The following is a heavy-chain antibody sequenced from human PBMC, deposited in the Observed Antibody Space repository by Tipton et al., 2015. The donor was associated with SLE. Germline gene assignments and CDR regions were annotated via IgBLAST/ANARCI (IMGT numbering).Heavy chain of an antibody. CDR2: ISGRGSNT. CDR3: ARMVGVTEFVDF. V-gene: IGHV3-23*01. J-gene: IGHJ4*02. Sequence: WVRQPPGKGLEWVSSISGRGSNTKYAESESDRYTISRDNSSNTVYVQMNSLGDEDTAVYYCARMVGVTEFVDFWGRGAPFSVSS. D-gene: IGHD2-8*01.